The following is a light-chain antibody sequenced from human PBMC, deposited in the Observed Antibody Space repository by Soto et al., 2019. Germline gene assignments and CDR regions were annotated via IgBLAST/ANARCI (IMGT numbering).Light chain of an antibody. CDR2: EDN. CDR1: SGSIASNY. J-gene: IGLJ2*01. V-gene: IGLV6-57*04. CDR3: QSYDSRNVV. Sequence: NFMLTQPHSVSESPGKTVTISCTRSSGSIASNYVQWYQQRPGSAPTTVIYEDNQRPSGVPDRFSGSIDSSSNSASLTISGLKTEDEADYYCQSYDSRNVVFGGGTKLTV.